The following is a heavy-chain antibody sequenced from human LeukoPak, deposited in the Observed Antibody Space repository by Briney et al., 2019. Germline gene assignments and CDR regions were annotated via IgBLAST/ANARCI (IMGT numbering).Heavy chain of an antibody. J-gene: IGHJ4*02. D-gene: IGHD2-15*01. V-gene: IGHV3-23*01. Sequence: GGSLRLSCAASGFTFSNYGMSWVRQAPGKGLKWVSGISFSGGTTYYADSVKGRFTISRDNSNNTLYLQMNSLRPEDTGVYYCARDGIFPRFDYWGQGTLLTVSS. CDR2: ISFSGGTT. CDR3: ARDGIFPRFDY. CDR1: GFTFSNYG.